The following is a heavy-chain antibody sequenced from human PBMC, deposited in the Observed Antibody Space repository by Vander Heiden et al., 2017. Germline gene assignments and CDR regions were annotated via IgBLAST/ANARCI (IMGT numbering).Heavy chain of an antibody. CDR1: GFTFSNAW. V-gene: IGHV3-15*01. Sequence: EVQLVESGGGLVKPGGSLRLSCEASGFTFSNAWMSWVRQAPGKGLEWVGRIKSKTDGGTTDYAAPVKGRFTISRDDSKNTLYLQMNSLKTEDTAVYYCTTDPGGSGSYVDYWGQGTLVTVSS. J-gene: IGHJ4*02. CDR2: IKSKTDGGTT. CDR3: TTDPGGSGSYVDY. D-gene: IGHD1-26*01.